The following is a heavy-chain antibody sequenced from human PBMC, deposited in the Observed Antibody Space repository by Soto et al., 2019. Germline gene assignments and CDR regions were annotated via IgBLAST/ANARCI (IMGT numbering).Heavy chain of an antibody. J-gene: IGHJ5*02. Sequence: QVQLLESGPGLVKPSETLSLTCTVSGASTSSHWWTWIRQPPGKGLEWIAYTYYSGNATYNPSLKSRVTISVDTSTNQFSLRLRSVTAADTAMYYCARGHFDGPQREIWFDPWGQGTQVTVSS. CDR3: ARGHFDGPQREIWFDP. CDR2: TYYSGNA. D-gene: IGHD3-9*01. V-gene: IGHV4-59*11. CDR1: GASTSSHW.